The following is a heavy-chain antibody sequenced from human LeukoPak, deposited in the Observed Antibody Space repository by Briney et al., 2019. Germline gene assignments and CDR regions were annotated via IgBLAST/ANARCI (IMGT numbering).Heavy chain of an antibody. Sequence: SVKVSCKASGGTFSSYAISWVRQAPGRGLEWMGGIIPIFGTANYAQKFQGRVTITADESTSTAYMELSSLRSEDTAVYYCARWMEQWLPRGGYFDYWGQGTLVTVSS. J-gene: IGHJ4*02. D-gene: IGHD6-19*01. CDR1: GGTFSSYA. CDR3: ARWMEQWLPRGGYFDY. CDR2: IIPIFGTA. V-gene: IGHV1-69*01.